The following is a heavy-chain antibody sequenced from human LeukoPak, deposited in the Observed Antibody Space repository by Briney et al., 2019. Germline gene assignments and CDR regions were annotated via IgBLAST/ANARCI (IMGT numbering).Heavy chain of an antibody. CDR1: GGTFSSYA. V-gene: IGHV1-69*06. Sequence: GASVKVSCKASGGTFSSYAISWVRQAPGQGLEWMGGIIPIFGTANYAQKFQGRVTITADKSTSTAYMELSSLGSEDTAVYYCARDRASRVSSLTRGVLAAAGIKSGIRVFDYWGQGTLVTVSS. J-gene: IGHJ4*02. D-gene: IGHD6-13*01. CDR3: ARDRASRVSSLTRGVLAAAGIKSGIRVFDY. CDR2: IIPIFGTA.